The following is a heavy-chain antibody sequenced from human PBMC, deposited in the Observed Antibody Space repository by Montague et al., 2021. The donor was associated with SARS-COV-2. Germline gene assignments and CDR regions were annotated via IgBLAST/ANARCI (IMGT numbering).Heavy chain of an antibody. D-gene: IGHD2-21*02. CDR2: VHYSGNT. Sequence: SETLSLTCTVSGGSISNSNYHWRSISHHPAKGLEWIGSVHYSGNTYHNPSLKSRVSISVDTPKSQLSLTAMSVTAADTAVYYGARRCTGGGYCHASHWGQGTLVTVSS. CDR3: ARRCTGGGYCHASH. V-gene: IGHV4-39*01. CDR1: GGSISNSNYH. J-gene: IGHJ4*02.